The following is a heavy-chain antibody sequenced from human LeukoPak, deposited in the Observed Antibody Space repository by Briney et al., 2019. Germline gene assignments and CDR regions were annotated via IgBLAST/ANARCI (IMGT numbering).Heavy chain of an antibody. CDR3: AKVPPSITADGNWLGP. CDR1: GYTFTGYY. J-gene: IGHJ5*02. D-gene: IGHD6-13*01. CDR2: INPNTGGT. V-gene: IGHV1-2*06. Sequence: ASVKVSCKASGYTFTGYYIHLVRQAPGQGLEWMGRINPNTGGTDYAQKFQGRVTMTRDTSITTAYMELSRLTSDDTAIYYCAKVPPSITADGNWLGPWGQGALVTVSS.